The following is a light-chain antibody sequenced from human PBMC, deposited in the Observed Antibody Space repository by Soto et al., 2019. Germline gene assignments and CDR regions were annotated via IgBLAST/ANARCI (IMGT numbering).Light chain of an antibody. CDR3: QQRSNWLIT. Sequence: EIVLTQSPATLSLSPGERATLSCRASQSVSTYLAWYQQKPGQAPRLLIYDASNRATGIPARFSGSGSGTDFTLTISSLESEDFAVYYCQQRSNWLITFGQGTRLEMK. CDR2: DAS. V-gene: IGKV3-11*01. J-gene: IGKJ5*01. CDR1: QSVSTY.